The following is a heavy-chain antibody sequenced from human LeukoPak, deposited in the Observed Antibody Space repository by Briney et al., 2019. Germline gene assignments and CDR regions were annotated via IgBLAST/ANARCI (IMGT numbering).Heavy chain of an antibody. CDR2: TSGSGKST. CDR1: GFTFSNYA. CDR3: AKGMASGWYFPFDY. V-gene: IGHV3-23*01. D-gene: IGHD6-19*01. J-gene: IGHJ4*02. Sequence: GGSLRLSCAASGFTFSNYAMSWVRQAPGKGLKWVSFTSGSGKSTYYADSVKGRFTISRDNSKNTLYLQMSSLRAEDTAVYYCAKGMASGWYFPFDYWGQGTLATVSS.